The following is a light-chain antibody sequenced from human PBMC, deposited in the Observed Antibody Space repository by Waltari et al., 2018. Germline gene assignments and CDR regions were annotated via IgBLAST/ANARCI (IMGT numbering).Light chain of an antibody. J-gene: IGLJ2*01. V-gene: IGLV2-14*03. Sequence: QSALILPSPVSRYPGQSITISSSGTRQYFGACHDVPCYQQHPGKAPKLMIFDVSKRPSGVSNRFSGSKSGNTASLTISGLQAEDEAGYYCSSYISSSTLELFGGGTSLTVL. CDR2: DVS. CDR1: RQYFGACHD. CDR3: SSYISSSTLEL.